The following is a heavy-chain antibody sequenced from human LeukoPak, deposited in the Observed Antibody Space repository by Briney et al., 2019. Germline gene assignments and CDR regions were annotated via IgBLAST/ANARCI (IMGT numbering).Heavy chain of an antibody. V-gene: IGHV1-69*13. CDR2: IIPIFGTA. Sequence: SVKVSCKASGGTFSSYAISWVRQAPGQGLEWMGGIIPIFGTANYVQKFQGRVTITADESTSTAYMELSSLRSEDTAVYYCARDLSGSGWEYYFDYWGQGTLVTVSS. CDR3: ARDLSGSGWEYYFDY. J-gene: IGHJ4*02. CDR1: GGTFSSYA. D-gene: IGHD6-19*01.